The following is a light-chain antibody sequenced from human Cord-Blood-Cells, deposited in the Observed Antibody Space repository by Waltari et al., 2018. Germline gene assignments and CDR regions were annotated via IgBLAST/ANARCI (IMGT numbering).Light chain of an antibody. CDR3: QQYYSTPYT. J-gene: IGKJ2*01. CDR2: WAS. Sequence: DIVMTQSPDSLAVSLGERATINCKSSQRVLYSSNNNNYLAWYQQQPGQPPKLLIYWASTRESGVPDRFSGSGSGTDFTLTISSLQAEDVAVYYCQQYYSTPYTFGQGTKLEIK. CDR1: QRVLYSSNNNNY. V-gene: IGKV4-1*01.